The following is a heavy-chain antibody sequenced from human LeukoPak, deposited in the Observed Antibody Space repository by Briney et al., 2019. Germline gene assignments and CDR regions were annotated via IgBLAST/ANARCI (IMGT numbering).Heavy chain of an antibody. Sequence: SVKVSCKASGGTFSSYAISWVRQAPGQGLEWMGGIIPIFGTANYAQKFQGRVTITADESTSTAYMGLSSLRSEDTAVYYCATVRMVRGVNYYYYMDVWGKGTTVTISS. D-gene: IGHD3-10*01. CDR1: GGTFSSYA. CDR2: IIPIFGTA. J-gene: IGHJ6*03. V-gene: IGHV1-69*13. CDR3: ATVRMVRGVNYYYYMDV.